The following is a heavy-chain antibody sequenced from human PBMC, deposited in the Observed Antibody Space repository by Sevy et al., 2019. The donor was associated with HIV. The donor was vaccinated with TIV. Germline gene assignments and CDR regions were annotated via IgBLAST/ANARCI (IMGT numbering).Heavy chain of an antibody. V-gene: IGHV3-21*06. J-gene: IGHJ4*02. Sequence: GGSLRLSCAASGFTFSDYYMNWARQAPGKGLEWVSSISGRSSYIHYADSVRGRFTISRDNAKNSLYLQMNSLRADDTAVYFCARDGGCSSTSCLLYFDSWGQGALVTVSS. D-gene: IGHD2-2*01. CDR1: GFTFSDYY. CDR3: ARDGGCSSTSCLLYFDS. CDR2: ISGRSSYI.